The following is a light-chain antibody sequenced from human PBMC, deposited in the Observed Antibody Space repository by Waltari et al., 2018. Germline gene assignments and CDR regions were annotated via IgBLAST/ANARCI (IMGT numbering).Light chain of an antibody. Sequence: EIVLTQSPGPLSLSPGERATLSCRASQRVSSSYLAWYQQKPGQAPRLLIYGASSRATGIPDRFSGSGSGTDFTLTISRLEPEDFAVYYCQQYGSSRWTFGQGTKVEIK. J-gene: IGKJ1*01. CDR2: GAS. CDR1: QRVSSSY. V-gene: IGKV3-20*01. CDR3: QQYGSSRWT.